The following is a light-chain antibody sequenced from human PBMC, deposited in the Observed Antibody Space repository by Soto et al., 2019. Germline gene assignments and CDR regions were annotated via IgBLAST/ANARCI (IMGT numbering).Light chain of an antibody. V-gene: IGLV1-40*01. Sequence: QSVLTQPPSVSEAPGQRVTISCTGSSSNIGAGYEAHWYQQVPGTAPKLLIYENNNRPSGVPDRFSGSKSGTSASRAITGLQAEDEGECYCQSYDRSLSGYVFGTGTKLTVL. J-gene: IGLJ1*01. CDR2: ENN. CDR1: SSNIGAGYE. CDR3: QSYDRSLSGYV.